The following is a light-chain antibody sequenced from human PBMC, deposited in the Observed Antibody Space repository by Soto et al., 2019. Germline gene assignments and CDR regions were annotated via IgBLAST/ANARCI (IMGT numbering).Light chain of an antibody. CDR1: TSNIGHNY. Sequence: QSVLTQPPSVSAAPGQTVTISCSGGTSNIGHNYVSWYQQLPGTAPTLLIYGNDKRPSGIPDRFSGSKSGTSATLAINGRQTGDEADYYGATWDTNLSAVFGGGTKLTVL. V-gene: IGLV1-51*01. CDR3: ATWDTNLSAV. J-gene: IGLJ3*02. CDR2: GND.